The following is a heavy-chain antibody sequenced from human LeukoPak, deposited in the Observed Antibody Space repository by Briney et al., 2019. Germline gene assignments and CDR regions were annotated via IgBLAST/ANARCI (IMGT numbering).Heavy chain of an antibody. J-gene: IGHJ6*02. D-gene: IGHD1-7*01. CDR1: GGSLTDGDYY. CDR3: VRILGNYQEGLDV. Sequence: SETLSLTCTVSGGSLTDGDYYWGGVRQPPGTGLQWLATTYEGASLESRVSISVDTPKNQFFLNLIFVTAADTAVYYCVRILGNYQEGLDVWGPGITVTVSS. CDR2: TYEGA. V-gene: IGHV4-39*07.